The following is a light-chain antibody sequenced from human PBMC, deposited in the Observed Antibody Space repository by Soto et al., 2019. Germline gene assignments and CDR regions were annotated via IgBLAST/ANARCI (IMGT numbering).Light chain of an antibody. CDR2: DTS. Sequence: EIVLTQSPDTLSLSPGERATLSCRASQSVGSSLAWYQQKPGQAPRLLIYDTSSRATGIPARFSGSGSGTDFTLTISSLGREDFAVYYCQRRSNWPPEVTFGPGTKVDIK. CDR3: QRRSNWPPEVT. V-gene: IGKV3-11*01. CDR1: QSVGSS. J-gene: IGKJ3*01.